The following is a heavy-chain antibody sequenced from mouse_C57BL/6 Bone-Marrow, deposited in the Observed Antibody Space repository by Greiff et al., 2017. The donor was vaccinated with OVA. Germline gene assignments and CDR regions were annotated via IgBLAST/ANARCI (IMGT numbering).Heavy chain of an antibody. D-gene: IGHD2-1*01. Sequence: VQLVESGAELVKPGASVKMSCKASGYTFTSYWITWVKQRPGQGLEWIGDIYPGSGSTNYNEKFKSKATLTVDTSSSTAYMQLSSLTSEDSAVYYCARADLLWSFAYWGQGTLVTVSA. J-gene: IGHJ3*01. CDR1: GYTFTSYW. CDR3: ARADLLWSFAY. CDR2: IYPGSGST. V-gene: IGHV1-55*01.